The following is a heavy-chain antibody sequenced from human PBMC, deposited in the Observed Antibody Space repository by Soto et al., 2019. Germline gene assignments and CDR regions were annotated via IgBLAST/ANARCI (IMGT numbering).Heavy chain of an antibody. CDR2: IKQGGSEK. D-gene: IGHD3-10*01. CDR1: GFTFSSYW. J-gene: IGHJ5*02. Sequence: PGGSLRLSCAASGFTFSSYWMSWVRQAPGKGLEGVANIKQGGSEKYYVDSVKGRFTISRDNAKNSLYLQMNSLRAEDTAVYYCASAMVRGVIMGHWFDPWGQGTLVTVSS. V-gene: IGHV3-7*03. CDR3: ASAMVRGVIMGHWFDP.